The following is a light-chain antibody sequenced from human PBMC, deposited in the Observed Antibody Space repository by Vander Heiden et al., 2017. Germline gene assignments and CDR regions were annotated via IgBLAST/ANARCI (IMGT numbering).Light chain of an antibody. V-gene: IGLV1-44*01. CDR2: GYI. J-gene: IGLJ3*02. CDR1: SSNIGSNT. Sequence: QSVLTQPPSASATPGQRVTISCSGRSSNIGSNTVSWYQQLPGTAPKLLIYGYIHRPSGVPDRFSGSQSGTSASLAISGLQSADEADYYCAAWDDSLNGPVFGGGTKLTVL. CDR3: AAWDDSLNGPV.